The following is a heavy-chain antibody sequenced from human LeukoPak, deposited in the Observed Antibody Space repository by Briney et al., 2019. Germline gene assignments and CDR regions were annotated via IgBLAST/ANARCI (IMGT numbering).Heavy chain of an antibody. CDR2: IYYSGGT. CDR3: VRGPYGASISKWFDP. V-gene: IGHV4-59*01. Sequence: PSETLSLTCTVSRGSISGYSWSWIRQSPGGGLEWLGYIYYSGGTAYNPSLRSRVTLSVDTSKNQFSLQLRSVTTADTAVYYCVRGPYGASISKWFDPWGQGTQVIVSP. J-gene: IGHJ5*02. D-gene: IGHD4/OR15-4a*01. CDR1: RGSISGYS.